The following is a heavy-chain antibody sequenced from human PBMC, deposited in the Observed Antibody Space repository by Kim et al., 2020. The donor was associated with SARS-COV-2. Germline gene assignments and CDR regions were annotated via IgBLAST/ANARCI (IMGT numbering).Heavy chain of an antibody. Sequence: SETLSLTCTVSGGSISSSSYYWGWIPQPPGKGLEWIGSIYYSGSTYYNPSLKSRVTISVDTSKNQFTLKLSSVTAADTAVYYCARHYRKTSRISLRYCSGGSCLNYFDYSGQGTLVTVSS. CDR2: IYYSGST. V-gene: IGHV4-39*01. J-gene: IGHJ4*02. D-gene: IGHD2-15*01. CDR1: GGSISSSSYY. CDR3: ARHYRKTSRISLRYCSGGSCLNYFDY.